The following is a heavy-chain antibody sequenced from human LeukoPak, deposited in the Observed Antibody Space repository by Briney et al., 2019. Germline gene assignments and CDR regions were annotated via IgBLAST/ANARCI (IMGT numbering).Heavy chain of an antibody. CDR1: GFTFSSYG. Sequence: GGSLRLSCAVSGFTFSSYGMHWVRQAPGKGLEWVAVISYDGSNKYYADSVKGRFTISRDNSKNTLYLQMNSLRAEDTAVYYCAKDLLGNDYGFEYFQHWGQGTLVTVSS. CDR3: AKDLLGNDYGFEYFQH. V-gene: IGHV3-30*18. D-gene: IGHD4-17*01. CDR2: ISYDGSNK. J-gene: IGHJ1*01.